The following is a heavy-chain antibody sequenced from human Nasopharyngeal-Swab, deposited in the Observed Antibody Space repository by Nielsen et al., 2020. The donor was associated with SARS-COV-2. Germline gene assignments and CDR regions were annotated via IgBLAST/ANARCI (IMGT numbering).Heavy chain of an antibody. Sequence: PGKGLEWIGSIYHSGSTHYNPSLKSRVTISVDTSKNQFSLKLSSVTAADTAVYYCARVLYNYYYYCYMDVWGKGTTVTVSS. V-gene: IGHV4-38-2*02. J-gene: IGHJ6*03. CDR2: IYHSGST. CDR3: ARVLYNYYYYCYMDV. D-gene: IGHD2-8*01.